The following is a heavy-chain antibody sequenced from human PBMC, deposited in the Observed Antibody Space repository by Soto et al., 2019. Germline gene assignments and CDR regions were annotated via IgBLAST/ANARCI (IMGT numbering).Heavy chain of an antibody. V-gene: IGHV3-15*01. CDR3: ARDVVDVTIWYYFDY. CDR1: GFTFSDAW. J-gene: IGHJ4*02. CDR2: IKGKTEGGTI. D-gene: IGHD4-17*01. Sequence: GGSLRLSCAASGFTFSDAWMSWVRQAPGAGLEWVGLIKGKTEGGTIDYAAPVKARFTISRDASKNTLYLQMDSLRAEDTAVYYCARDVVDVTIWYYFDYWGQGTLVTVSS.